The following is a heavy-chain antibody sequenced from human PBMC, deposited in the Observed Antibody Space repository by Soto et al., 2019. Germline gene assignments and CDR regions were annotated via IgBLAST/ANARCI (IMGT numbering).Heavy chain of an antibody. D-gene: IGHD2-15*01. Sequence: ASVKVSCKASGGTFSSYTISWVRQAPGQGLEWMGRIIPILGIANYAQKFQGRVTITADKSTSTAYMELSSLRDEDTAVYYCARGGGPDCSGGSCYQRILFDYWGQGALVTVSS. CDR2: IIPILGIA. V-gene: IGHV1-69*02. CDR1: GGTFSSYT. CDR3: ARGGGPDCSGGSCYQRILFDY. J-gene: IGHJ4*02.